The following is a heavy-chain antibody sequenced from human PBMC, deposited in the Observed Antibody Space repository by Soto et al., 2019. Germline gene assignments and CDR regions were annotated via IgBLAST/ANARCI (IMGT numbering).Heavy chain of an antibody. V-gene: IGHV1-24*01. Sequence: GASVKVSCKVSGYTLTELSMHWVRQAPGKGLEWMGGFDAADRETMYAQKFQGRVTMTEETCRVRAYMGLSSLRSEDTAVYYCATEAQYSSSWYGAYGDGGQGTRVTVSS. D-gene: IGHD6-13*01. J-gene: IGHJ4*02. CDR1: GYTLTELS. CDR2: FDAADRET. CDR3: ATEAQYSSSWYGAYGD.